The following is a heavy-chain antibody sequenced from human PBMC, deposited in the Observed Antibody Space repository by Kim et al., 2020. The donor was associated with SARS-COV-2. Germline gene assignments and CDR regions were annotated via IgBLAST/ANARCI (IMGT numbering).Heavy chain of an antibody. J-gene: IGHJ3*02. V-gene: IGHV4-34*01. CDR3: ARYPSSSWYGPSGGVTPMAFDI. D-gene: IGHD6-13*01. CDR1: GGSFSGYY. CDR2: INHSGST. Sequence: SETLSLTCAVYGGSFSGYYWSWIRQPPGKGLEWIGEINHSGSTNYNPSLKSRVTISVDTSKNQFSLKLSSVTAADTAVYYCARYPSSSWYGPSGGVTPMAFDIWGQGTMVTVSS.